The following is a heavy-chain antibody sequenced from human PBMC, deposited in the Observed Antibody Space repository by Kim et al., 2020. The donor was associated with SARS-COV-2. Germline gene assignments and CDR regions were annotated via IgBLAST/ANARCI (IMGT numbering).Heavy chain of an antibody. Sequence: SLKSRVTISVDTSKNQFSLKLSSVTAADTAVYYCARNHYDILTGNWYFDLWGRGTLVTVSS. D-gene: IGHD3-9*01. CDR3: ARNHYDILTGNWYFDL. J-gene: IGHJ2*01. V-gene: IGHV4-4*09.